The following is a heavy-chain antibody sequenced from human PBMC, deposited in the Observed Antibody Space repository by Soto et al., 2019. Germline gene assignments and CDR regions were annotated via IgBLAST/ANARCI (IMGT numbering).Heavy chain of an antibody. V-gene: IGHV3-21*01. CDR1: GFTFSRVS. J-gene: IGHJ4*02. Sequence: PGESLKISCEASGFTFSRVSMNWVRQVPGKGLEWVASISSGSSDTWYADSVKGRFTISRDNAINSLYLQMNSLRDEDTAVYYCARGTDYGDYVSGFDYWVQGTLVTVSS. CDR2: ISSGSSDT. CDR3: ARGTDYGDYVSGFDY. D-gene: IGHD4-17*01.